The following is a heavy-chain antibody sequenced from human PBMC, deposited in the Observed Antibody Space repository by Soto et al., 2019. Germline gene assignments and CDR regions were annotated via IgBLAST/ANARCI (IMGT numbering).Heavy chain of an antibody. D-gene: IGHD2-8*01. CDR3: AKGLRMYALDY. CDR2: ISWNSGSI. J-gene: IGHJ4*02. V-gene: IGHV3-9*01. Sequence: GGSLRLSCAASGFTFDGYAMHWVRQAPGKGLEWVSGISWNSGSIGYADSVKGRFTISRDNAKNSLYLQMNSLRAEDTALYYCAKGLRMYALDYWGQGTLVTVSS. CDR1: GFTFDGYA.